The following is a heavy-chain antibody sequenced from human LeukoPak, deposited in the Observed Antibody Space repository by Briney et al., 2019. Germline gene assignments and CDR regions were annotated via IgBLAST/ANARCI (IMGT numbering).Heavy chain of an antibody. V-gene: IGHV3-7*01. CDR2: IKQDGSET. D-gene: IGHD3-22*01. CDR3: ARTVRGRYYDSSGYPDH. J-gene: IGHJ5*02. CDR1: GFTFSNYW. Sequence: GGSLRLSCAASGFTFSNYWMSWVRRAPGKGLEWVANIKQDGSETYSVDSVRGRFTISRDNAKNSLYLQMNSLRVEDTAVYYCARTVRGRYYDSSGYPDHWGQGTLVTVSS.